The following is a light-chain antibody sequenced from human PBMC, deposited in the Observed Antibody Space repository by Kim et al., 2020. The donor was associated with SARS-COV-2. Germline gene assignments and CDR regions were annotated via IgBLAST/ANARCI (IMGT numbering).Light chain of an antibody. V-gene: IGKV1-39*01. J-gene: IGKJ1*01. CDR2: GAS. CDR3: QQSYSTPWT. Sequence: DIQMTQSPSSLSASVGDRVTITCRASQSISNYLNWYQQKPGKAPKLLIYGASSLQTGVPSRFSGSGSGTDFTLTINSLQPEDLATYYCQQSYSTPWTVGQGTKVDIK. CDR1: QSISNY.